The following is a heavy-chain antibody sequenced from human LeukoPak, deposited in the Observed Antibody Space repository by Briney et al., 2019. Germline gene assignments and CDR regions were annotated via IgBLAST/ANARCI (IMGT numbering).Heavy chain of an antibody. J-gene: IGHJ4*02. V-gene: IGHV1-2*04. CDR3: ARANGSGSIPDY. Sequence: ASVKVSCKASGGTFSSYAISWVRQAPGQGLEWMGGINPNSGGTNYAQKFQGWVTMTRDTSISTAYMELSRLRSDDTAVYYCARANGSGSIPDYWGQGTLVTVSS. CDR1: GGTFSSYA. CDR2: INPNSGGT. D-gene: IGHD3-10*01.